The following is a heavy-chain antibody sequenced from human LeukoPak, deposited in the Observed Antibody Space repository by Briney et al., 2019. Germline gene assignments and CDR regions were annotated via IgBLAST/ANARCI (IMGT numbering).Heavy chain of an antibody. CDR2: IYYSGST. CDR3: ARTTEGGYTYGYFYYYYMDV. CDR1: GGSISSSSYH. V-gene: IGHV4-61*01. D-gene: IGHD5-18*01. J-gene: IGHJ6*03. Sequence: SETLSLTCTVSGGSISSSSYHWSWIRQPPGKRLEWIGYIYYSGSTNYNPSLKSRVTISVDTSKNQFSLKLTSVTAADTAVYYCARTTEGGYTYGYFYYYYMDVWGKGTTVTISS.